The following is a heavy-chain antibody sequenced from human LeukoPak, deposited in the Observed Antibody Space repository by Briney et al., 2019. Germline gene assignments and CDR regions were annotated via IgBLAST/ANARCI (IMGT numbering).Heavy chain of an antibody. D-gene: IGHD2-2*01. CDR1: GGSFSGYY. CDR3: AGSTSLVWFDP. V-gene: IGHV4-34*01. CDR2: INHSGST. J-gene: IGHJ5*02. Sequence: PSETLSLTCAVYGGSFSGYYWSWIRQPPGKGLEWIGEINHSGSTNYNPSLKSRVTISVDTSKNQFSLKLSSVTAADTAVYYCAGSTSLVWFDPWGQGTLVTVSS.